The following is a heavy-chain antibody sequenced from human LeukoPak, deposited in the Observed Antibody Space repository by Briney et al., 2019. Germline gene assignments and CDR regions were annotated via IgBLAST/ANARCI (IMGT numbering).Heavy chain of an antibody. CDR1: GFTVSSNY. D-gene: IGHD5-12*01. J-gene: IGHJ5*02. CDR3: ARSIVATINA. CDR2: IYGGGST. V-gene: IGHV3-66*02. Sequence: GGSLRLSCAASGFTVSSNYMSWVRQAPGKGLEWVSVIYGGGSTYYADSVKGRFTISRDNSKNTLYLQMNSLRAEDTTVYYCARSIVATINAWGQGTLVTVSS.